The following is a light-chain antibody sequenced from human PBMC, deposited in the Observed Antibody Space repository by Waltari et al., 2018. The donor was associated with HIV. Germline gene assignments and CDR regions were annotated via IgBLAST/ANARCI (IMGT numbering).Light chain of an antibody. Sequence: QSALTQPASVSGPPGQSITISCTGTSDDIGGYNLVYWYQHHPGKAPRLIIFDVDKRPSGISDRFSGSKSGYTASLTISGLRTEDEADYFCCSKSTIYFGVLFGGGTTLTVL. CDR1: SDDIGGYNL. CDR2: DVD. V-gene: IGLV2-23*02. J-gene: IGLJ2*01. CDR3: CSKSTIYFGVL.